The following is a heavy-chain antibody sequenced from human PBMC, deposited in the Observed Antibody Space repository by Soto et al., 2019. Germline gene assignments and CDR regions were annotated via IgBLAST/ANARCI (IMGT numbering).Heavy chain of an antibody. CDR2: INPNSGDT. J-gene: IGHJ6*02. V-gene: IGHV1-2*02. CDR1: GHTFTAYY. D-gene: IGHD3-10*01. Sequence: ASVKVSCKVSGHTFTAYYIHWVRQAPGQGLEWMGWINPNSGDTNYAQKFQGRVTMTRDTSTRTVYMELSRLRSDDTAVYYCAREAKWFGESNRPATKTNYYYYYGMDVWGQGTTVTVSS. CDR3: AREAKWFGESNRPATKTNYYYYYGMDV.